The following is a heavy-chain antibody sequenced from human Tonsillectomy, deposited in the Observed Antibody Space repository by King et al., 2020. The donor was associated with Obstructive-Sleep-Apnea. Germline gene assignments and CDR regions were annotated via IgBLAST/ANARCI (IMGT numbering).Heavy chain of an antibody. CDR2: INHSGST. D-gene: IGHD3-10*01. Sequence: VQLQQWGAGLLKPSETLSLTCAVYGGSFSGYYWSWIRQPPGKGLEWIGEINHSGSTNYKPSLKSRVTISVDTSKNQFSLKMSSVTAADTAVYYCARDRHSSGSLYSYYGMDVWGQGTTVTVSS. V-gene: IGHV4-34*01. CDR3: ARDRHSSGSLYSYYGMDV. J-gene: IGHJ6*02. CDR1: GGSFSGYY.